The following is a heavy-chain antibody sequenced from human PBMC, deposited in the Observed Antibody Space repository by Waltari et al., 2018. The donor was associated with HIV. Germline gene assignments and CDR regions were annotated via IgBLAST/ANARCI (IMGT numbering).Heavy chain of an antibody. Sequence: QVQLVQSGAEVKKPGASVKVSCKASGYTFTTYDINWVRQATGQGLEWMGRMKPNSGNTGYAQKVQGRVTMTRNTSITTAHMELSSLRSDDTAVYYCARGRSGNYRGNSVVDYWGQGTLVTVSS. D-gene: IGHD1-26*01. CDR2: MKPNSGNT. CDR1: GYTFTTYD. CDR3: ARGRSGNYRGNSVVDY. V-gene: IGHV1-8*01. J-gene: IGHJ4*02.